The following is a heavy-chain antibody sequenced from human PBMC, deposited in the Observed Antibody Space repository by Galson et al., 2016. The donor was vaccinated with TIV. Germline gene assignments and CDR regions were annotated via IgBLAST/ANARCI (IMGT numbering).Heavy chain of an antibody. CDR2: IIPIIGIT. CDR1: GGSFNSYA. Sequence: SVKVSCKASGGSFNSYAIHWVRQAPGQGLEWMGGIIPIIGITNYAQNFKDRVTVTADIATSTAYMEMSGLRSEDTAVYYCARGLSSNWYVGHFDLWGQGTLVTVSS. D-gene: IGHD6-13*01. J-gene: IGHJ4*02. V-gene: IGHV1-69*10. CDR3: ARGLSSNWYVGHFDL.